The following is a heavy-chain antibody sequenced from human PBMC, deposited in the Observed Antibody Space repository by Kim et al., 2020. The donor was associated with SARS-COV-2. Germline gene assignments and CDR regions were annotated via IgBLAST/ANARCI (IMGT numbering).Heavy chain of an antibody. V-gene: IGHV3-30*03. CDR2: ISYDGSNK. CDR1: GFTFSSYW. Sequence: GGSLRLSCAASGFTFSSYWMHWVRQAPGKGLVWVAGISYDGSNKNYVDSVKGRFTISRDNSKNTLYLQMNSLRAEDTAVYYCARDITSDRGGRINCYYG. D-gene: IGHD3-22*01. J-gene: IGHJ6*01. CDR3: ARDITSDRGGRINCYYG.